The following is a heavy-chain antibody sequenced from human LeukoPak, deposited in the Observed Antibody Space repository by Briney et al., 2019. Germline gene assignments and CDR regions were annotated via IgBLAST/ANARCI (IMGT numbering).Heavy chain of an antibody. J-gene: IGHJ4*02. Sequence: GGSLRLSCAASGFTSSSYGMHWVRQAPGKGLELVAVISYDGRNKYYAHSVKGRFAISRDNSKNTLYLQMNSLRVEDTAVYFCAKAESSGYHYGSDYWGQGTLVTVSS. CDR2: ISYDGRNK. CDR1: GFTSSSYG. D-gene: IGHD3-22*01. CDR3: AKAESSGYHYGSDY. V-gene: IGHV3-30*18.